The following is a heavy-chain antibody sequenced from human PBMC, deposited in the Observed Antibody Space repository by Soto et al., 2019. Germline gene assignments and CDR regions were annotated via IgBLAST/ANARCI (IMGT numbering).Heavy chain of an antibody. CDR2: ISYDGSNK. J-gene: IGHJ4*02. D-gene: IGHD3-22*01. V-gene: IGHV3-30*18. Sequence: PGGSLRLSCAASGFTFSSYGMHWVRQAPGKGLEWVAVISYDGSNKYYADSVKGRFTISRDNSKNTLYLQMNSLRAEDTAVYYCAKWPLSMIVEDFDYWGQGT. CDR1: GFTFSSYG. CDR3: AKWPLSMIVEDFDY.